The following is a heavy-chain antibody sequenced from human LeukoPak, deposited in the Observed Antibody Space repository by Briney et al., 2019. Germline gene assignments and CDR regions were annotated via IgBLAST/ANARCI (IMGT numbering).Heavy chain of an antibody. CDR3: ARDGLPGDGMDV. Sequence: ASVKVSCKASGGIFNSYTVSWVRQAPGKRFEWMGRFIPILDKADYSQRFRGRVTISADESTTTVYMEVHRLRSDDTAVYYCARDGLPGDGMDVWGQGTTVTVSS. J-gene: IGHJ6*02. V-gene: IGHV1-69*08. CDR1: GGIFNSYT. CDR2: FIPILDKA. D-gene: IGHD7-27*01.